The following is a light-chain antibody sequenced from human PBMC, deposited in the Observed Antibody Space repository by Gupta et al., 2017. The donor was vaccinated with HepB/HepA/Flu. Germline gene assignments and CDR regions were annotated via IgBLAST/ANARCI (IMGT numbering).Light chain of an antibody. J-gene: IGKJ1*01. CDR2: GTS. Sequence: EFALTQSTGTLSLSPGERATLSCRASQSVVNNYLAWYQQKPGQAPRLLIYGTSSMATGIPDRFSGSGSGTDFTLTITGLEPEDFAVYYCQHFGTSKGTFGQGTKVEIK. V-gene: IGKV3-20*01. CDR1: QSVVNNY. CDR3: QHFGTSKGT.